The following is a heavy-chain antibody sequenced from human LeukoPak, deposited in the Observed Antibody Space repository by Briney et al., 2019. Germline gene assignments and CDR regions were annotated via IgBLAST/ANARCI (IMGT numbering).Heavy chain of an antibody. CDR2: INHSGST. J-gene: IGHJ4*02. V-gene: IGHV4-34*01. CDR1: GGSFSGYY. D-gene: IGHD4/OR15-4a*01. CDR3: ARAKRRAHFDY. Sequence: PSETLSLTCAVYGGSFSGYYWSWIRQPPGKGLEWIGEINHSGSTNHNPSLKSRVTISVDTSKNQFSLKLSSVTAADTAVYYCARAKRRAHFDYWGQGTLVTVSS.